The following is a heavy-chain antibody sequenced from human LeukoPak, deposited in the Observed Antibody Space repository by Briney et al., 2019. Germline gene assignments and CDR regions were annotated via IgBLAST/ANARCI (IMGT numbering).Heavy chain of an antibody. J-gene: IGHJ4*02. Sequence: SETLSLTCTVSGGSISSGGYYWTWIRQHPGKGLEWIGFIYPSGSTYFNPSLKSRVTMSVDTSKNQFSLKLSSVTAADTAVYYCARGRYSGYDPPTDYWGQGSRVTVSS. CDR3: ARGRYSGYDPPTDY. CDR2: IYPSGST. CDR1: GGSISSGGYY. V-gene: IGHV4-31*03. D-gene: IGHD5-12*01.